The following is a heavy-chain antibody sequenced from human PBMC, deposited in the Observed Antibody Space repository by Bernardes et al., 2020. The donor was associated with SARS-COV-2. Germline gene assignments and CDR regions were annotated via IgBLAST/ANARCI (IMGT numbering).Heavy chain of an antibody. CDR2: VDGSSENI. J-gene: IGHJ2*01. Sequence: GGSLRLSCAGSGVSFSRFAMAWVRQAPGKGLEIVAGVDGSSENIFYASSVRGRFTISKDRSNNIVFLHMDSLTAADTGTYYCAKDFIVGDSLWYFDVWGRGTLVTVSS. D-gene: IGHD4-17*01. CDR3: AKDFIVGDSLWYFDV. V-gene: IGHV3-23*01. CDR1: GVSFSRFA.